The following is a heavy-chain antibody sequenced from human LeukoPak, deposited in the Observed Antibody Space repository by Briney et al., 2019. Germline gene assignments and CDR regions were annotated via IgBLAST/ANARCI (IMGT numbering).Heavy chain of an antibody. CDR2: ISYDGSNK. D-gene: IGHD6-25*01. J-gene: IGHJ4*02. Sequence: GSLRLSCVASGFTFSSYGMHWVRQAPGKGLEWVAVISYDGSNKYYADSVKGRFTISRDNSKNTLYLQMNSLRAEDTAVYYCAKDLGSTGLDYWSQGTLVTVSS. CDR3: AKDLGSTGLDY. CDR1: GFTFSSYG. V-gene: IGHV3-30*18.